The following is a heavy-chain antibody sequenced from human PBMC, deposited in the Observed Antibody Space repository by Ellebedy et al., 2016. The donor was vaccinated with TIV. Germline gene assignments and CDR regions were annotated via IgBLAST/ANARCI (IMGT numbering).Heavy chain of an antibody. CDR3: AKELVSRGSLSFDY. CDR1: GFTFSNYA. CDR2: IGPWTDYT. Sequence: GESLKISCAASGFTFSNYAMAWVRQAPGRGLEWVSAIGPWTDYTFYANSVKGRFTFSRDNSKNTLYLQMNSLRAEDTAVYYCAKELVSRGSLSFDYWGLGTLVTVSS. V-gene: IGHV3-23*01. D-gene: IGHD2-2*01. J-gene: IGHJ4*02.